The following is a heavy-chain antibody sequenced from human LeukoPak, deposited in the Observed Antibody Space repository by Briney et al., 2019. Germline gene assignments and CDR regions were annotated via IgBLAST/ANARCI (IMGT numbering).Heavy chain of an antibody. V-gene: IGHV3-23*01. Sequence: SGGSLRLSCAASGFTFSSYAMSWVRQAPGKGLEWVSAISGSGGSTYYADSVKGRFTISRDNSKNTLYLQMNSLRAKDTAVYYCASGEAQYSSSWYVPVWGQGTLVTVSS. J-gene: IGHJ4*02. D-gene: IGHD6-13*01. CDR3: ASGEAQYSSSWYVPV. CDR2: ISGSGGST. CDR1: GFTFSSYA.